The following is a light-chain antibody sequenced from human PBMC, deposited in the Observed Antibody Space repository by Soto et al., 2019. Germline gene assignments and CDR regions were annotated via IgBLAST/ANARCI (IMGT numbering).Light chain of an antibody. CDR1: QSIANN. CDR3: QQYNDWPPWT. V-gene: IGKV3-15*01. Sequence: EIVMTQSPASLSASPGERITLSCKASQSIANNLAWHQQKPGQAPRLLMYGASTRAADIPARFSGSGSGTEFSLTISSLRSEDFAIYYCQQYNDWPPWTFGQGTKVDNK. J-gene: IGKJ1*01. CDR2: GAS.